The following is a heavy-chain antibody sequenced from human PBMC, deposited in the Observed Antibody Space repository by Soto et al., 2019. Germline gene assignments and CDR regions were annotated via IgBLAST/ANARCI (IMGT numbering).Heavy chain of an antibody. CDR2: VYYSGNT. V-gene: IGHV4-59*01. CDR3: ARGSGSTFDY. Sequence: SETLSLTCPVSGGSISGYYWSWFRRPPGKGLEFIGNVYYSGNTNYNPSLKSRVTMSVDTSKNQFSLKLRSVTAADTAVYYCARGSGSTFDYWGQGTLVPFSS. D-gene: IGHD3-10*01. J-gene: IGHJ4*02. CDR1: GGSISGYY.